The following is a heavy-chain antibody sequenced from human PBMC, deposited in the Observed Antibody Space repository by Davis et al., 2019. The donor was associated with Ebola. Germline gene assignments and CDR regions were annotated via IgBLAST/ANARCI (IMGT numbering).Heavy chain of an antibody. D-gene: IGHD6-13*01. J-gene: IGHJ4*02. CDR1: GYTFTGYY. CDR2: INTNTGNP. V-gene: IGHV7-4-1*02. Sequence: AASVKVSCKASGYTFTGYYMHWVRQAPGQGLEWMGWINTNTGNPTYAQGFTGRFVFSLDTSVSTAYLQISSLKAEDTAVYYCARGSSIGDYWGQGTLVTVSS. CDR3: ARGSSIGDY.